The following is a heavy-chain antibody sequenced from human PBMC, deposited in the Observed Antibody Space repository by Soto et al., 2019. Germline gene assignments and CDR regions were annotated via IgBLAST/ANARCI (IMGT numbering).Heavy chain of an antibody. J-gene: IGHJ6*02. CDR3: ARAGYYDILTGSPYYYYGMDV. CDR1: GASFGVHY. CDR2: IFSSEHF. Sequence: PSETLSLTCNVSGASFGVHYWSWIRQPPGKGLEWIGYIFSSEHFKYNPSLKSRLAISIDPSRNQISLRLTSVTAADTAVYYCARAGYYDILTGSPYYYYGMDVWGQGTTVTVS. V-gene: IGHV4-59*11. D-gene: IGHD3-9*01.